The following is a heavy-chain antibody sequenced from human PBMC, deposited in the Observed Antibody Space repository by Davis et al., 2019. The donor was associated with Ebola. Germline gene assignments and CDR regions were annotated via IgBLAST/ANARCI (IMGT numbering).Heavy chain of an antibody. CDR1: GGSFSGYY. J-gene: IGHJ4*02. CDR2: TSYDGSNK. CDR3: AKPNAANAFDY. V-gene: IGHV3-30*18. Sequence: LSLTCAVYGGSFSGYYWSWVRQAPGKGLEWVALTSYDGSNKDSADSVKGRFTISRDNSKNTLNLQMNSLRAEDTALYYCAKPNAANAFDYWGQGTLVTVSS. D-gene: IGHD6-25*01.